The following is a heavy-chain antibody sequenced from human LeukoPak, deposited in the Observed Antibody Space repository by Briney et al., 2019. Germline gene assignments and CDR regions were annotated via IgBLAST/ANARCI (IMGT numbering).Heavy chain of an antibody. CDR1: GASISSSSYY. Sequence: PSETLSLTCTVSGASISSSSYYWGWIRQPPGKGLEWIGSIYYSGSTYYNPSLKSRVTISVDTSKNQFSLKLSSVTAADTAVYYCARGRSSGWFGNWGQGTLVTVSS. J-gene: IGHJ4*02. CDR3: ARGRSSGWFGN. D-gene: IGHD6-19*01. V-gene: IGHV4-39*01. CDR2: IYYSGST.